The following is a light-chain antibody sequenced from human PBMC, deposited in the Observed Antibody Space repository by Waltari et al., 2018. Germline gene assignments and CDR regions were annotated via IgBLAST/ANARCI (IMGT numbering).Light chain of an antibody. V-gene: IGKV4-1*01. J-gene: IGKJ4*01. CDR1: QSISSKFNYQSY. CDR3: QQFYDSQLT. CDR2: WAS. Sequence: DIVMTQSPDSLAVSLGETATIHCQSKQSISSKFNYQSYLAWFQQKPGQPPRLLIYWASTRESGVPGRFSGSGSGTDFTLTISDLQAEDVALYYCQQFYDSQLTFGGGTKVEI.